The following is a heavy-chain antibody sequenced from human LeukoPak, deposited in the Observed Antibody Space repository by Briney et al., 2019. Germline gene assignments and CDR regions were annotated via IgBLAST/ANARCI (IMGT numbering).Heavy chain of an antibody. Sequence: GGSLRLSCTASGFTFSRYSLNWVRQAPGKRLGWVSSITSSNYIHYADSVKGRFTISRDNAKNSLYLQMNSLRAEDTAVYYCARVSCSGGSCLDYWGQGTLVTVSS. V-gene: IGHV3-21*01. D-gene: IGHD2-15*01. CDR1: GFTFSRYS. CDR2: ITSSNYI. J-gene: IGHJ4*02. CDR3: ARVSCSGGSCLDY.